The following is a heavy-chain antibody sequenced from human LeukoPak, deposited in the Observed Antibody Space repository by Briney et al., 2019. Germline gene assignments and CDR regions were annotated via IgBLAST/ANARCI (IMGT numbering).Heavy chain of an antibody. D-gene: IGHD6-19*01. J-gene: IGHJ4*02. Sequence: GGSLRLSCAASGFTFRNSWMTWVRQAPGKGLEWVANIGPDGGQEQYADSLEGRITISRDNVRNSLFLQLNSLRTEDTAVYFCATSSDWAIDHWGQGTLVTVSS. V-gene: IGHV3-7*01. CDR2: IGPDGGQE. CDR1: GFTFRNSW. CDR3: ATSSDWAIDH.